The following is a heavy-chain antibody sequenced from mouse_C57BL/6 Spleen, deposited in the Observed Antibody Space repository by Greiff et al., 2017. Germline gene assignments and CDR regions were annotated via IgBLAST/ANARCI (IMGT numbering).Heavy chain of an antibody. CDR3: ARYYYGSSLCYAMDY. J-gene: IGHJ4*01. Sequence: VQLKESGPGLVKPSQSLSLTCSVTGYSITSGYYWNWIRQFPGNKLEWMGYISYDGSNNYNPSLKNRISITRDTSKNQFFLKLNSVTTEDTATYYCARYYYGSSLCYAMDYWGQGTSVTVSS. CDR2: ISYDGSN. V-gene: IGHV3-6*01. D-gene: IGHD1-1*01. CDR1: GYSITSGYY.